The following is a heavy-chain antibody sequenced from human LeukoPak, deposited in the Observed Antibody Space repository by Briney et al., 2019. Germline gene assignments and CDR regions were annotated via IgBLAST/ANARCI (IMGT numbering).Heavy chain of an antibody. Sequence: GGSLRLSCAASGFTFSSYAMSWVRQAPGKGLEWVSAISGSGRSTYYADSVKGRFTISRDNSKNTLYLQMNSLRAEDTAVYYCARHSYYGDYRPFHYWGQGTLVTVSS. D-gene: IGHD4-17*01. CDR1: GFTFSSYA. V-gene: IGHV3-23*01. J-gene: IGHJ4*02. CDR2: ISGSGRST. CDR3: ARHSYYGDYRPFHY.